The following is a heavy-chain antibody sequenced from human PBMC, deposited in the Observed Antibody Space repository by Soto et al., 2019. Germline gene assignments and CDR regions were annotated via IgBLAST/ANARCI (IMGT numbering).Heavy chain of an antibody. D-gene: IGHD5-18*01. J-gene: IGHJ5*02. CDR3: ARERLRRGYSYGHNPNSNWFDP. Sequence: AILAITLTVSGGSISSYYRSWIRQPPGKGLEWIGEINHSGSTNYNPSLKSRVTISVDTSKNQFSLKLSSVTAADTAVYYCARERLRRGYSYGHNPNSNWFDPWGQGTLVTVSS. V-gene: IGHV4-34*01. CDR2: INHSGST. CDR1: GGSISSYY.